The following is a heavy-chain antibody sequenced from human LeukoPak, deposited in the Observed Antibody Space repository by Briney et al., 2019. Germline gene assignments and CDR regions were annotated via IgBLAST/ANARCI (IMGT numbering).Heavy chain of an antibody. CDR1: GYTFTDHG. V-gene: IGHV1-18*01. CDR2: ISIYNANT. J-gene: IGHJ4*02. Sequence: ASVKVSCKASGYTFTDHGISWVRRAPGHGLEWMGWISIYNANTNYAQRLQGRVTMTTDTSTNTAYMELRSLRSDDTAVYYCARTSYYYDTYYFDYWGQGTLVTVSS. D-gene: IGHD3-22*01. CDR3: ARTSYYYDTYYFDY.